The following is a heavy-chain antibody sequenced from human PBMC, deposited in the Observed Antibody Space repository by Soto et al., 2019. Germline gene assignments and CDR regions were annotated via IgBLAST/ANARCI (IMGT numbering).Heavy chain of an antibody. D-gene: IGHD1-7*01. CDR1: GFTFRNSV. CDR3: ARHLVPELESTTPYFNGVDV. CDR2: IENKAKNYAT. V-gene: IGHV3-73*02. J-gene: IGHJ6*02. Sequence: EMQLAESGGGLVQPGGSLKLSCAASGFTFRNSVVHWVRQAPGKGLEWLGHIENKAKNYATAYTASVKGRFTISRDDSKKTTYLHMNRLKTGDTAVYYCARHLVPELESTTPYFNGVDVWGHGTTVTVSS.